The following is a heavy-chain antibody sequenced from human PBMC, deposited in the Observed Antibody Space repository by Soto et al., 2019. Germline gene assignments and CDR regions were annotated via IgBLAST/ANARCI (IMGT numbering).Heavy chain of an antibody. D-gene: IGHD4-17*01. J-gene: IGHJ4*02. CDR2: ISAYNGNT. Sequence: QVQLVQSGAEVKKPGASVKVSCKASGYTFTSYGISWVRQAPGQGLEWMGWISAYNGNTNYAQKLQGRVTMTTDTSTSTAYMELRSLRSDDTAVDYCARTRSHGDYGDPFDYWGQGTLVTVSS. CDR3: ARTRSHGDYGDPFDY. CDR1: GYTFTSYG. V-gene: IGHV1-18*01.